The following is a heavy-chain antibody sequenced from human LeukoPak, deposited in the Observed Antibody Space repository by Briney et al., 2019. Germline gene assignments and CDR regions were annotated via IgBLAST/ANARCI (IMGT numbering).Heavy chain of an antibody. Sequence: PSETLSLTCTVSGGSISSFYWSWIRQSPDKGLEWLGYVYYSGSINYNPSLESRVTISVDTSKNQFSLKLSSVTAADTAVYYCARVPLTYDFWYYYGMDVWGQGTTVTVSS. V-gene: IGHV4-59*12. CDR1: GGSISSFY. D-gene: IGHD3-3*01. CDR2: VYYSGSI. J-gene: IGHJ6*02. CDR3: ARVPLTYDFWYYYGMDV.